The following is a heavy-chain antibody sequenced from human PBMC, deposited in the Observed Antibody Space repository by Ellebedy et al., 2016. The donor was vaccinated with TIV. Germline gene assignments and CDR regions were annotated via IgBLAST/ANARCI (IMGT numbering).Heavy chain of an antibody. CDR1: GGSISSSSYY. J-gene: IGHJ4*02. V-gene: IGHV4-39*01. CDR2: IYYSGST. CDR3: ARAILPPKGPTDY. Sequence: SETLSLXXTVSGGSISSSSYYWGWIRQPPGKGLEWIGSIYYSGSTYYNPSLKSRVTISVDTSKNQFSLKLSSVTAADTAVYYCARAILPPKGPTDYWGQGTLVTVSS. D-gene: IGHD3-9*01.